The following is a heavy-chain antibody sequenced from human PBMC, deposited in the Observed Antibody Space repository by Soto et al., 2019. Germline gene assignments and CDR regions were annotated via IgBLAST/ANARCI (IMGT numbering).Heavy chain of an antibody. J-gene: IGHJ4*02. CDR3: ARRQTYCGGNCYSGFDY. D-gene: IGHD2-21*02. CDR1: GFSLSTSGVG. CDR2: IYWDDDK. V-gene: IGHV2-5*02. Sequence: QITLKESGPTLVKPTQTLTLTCTFSGFSLSTSGVGLGWIRQPPGKALEWLALIYWDDDKRYSPSLKSRLTITKDTSKNQVVLTITNMDPVDTATYYCARRQTYCGGNCYSGFDYWGQGTLVTVSS.